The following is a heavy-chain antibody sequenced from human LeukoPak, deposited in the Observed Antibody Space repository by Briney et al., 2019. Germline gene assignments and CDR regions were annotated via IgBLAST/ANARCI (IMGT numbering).Heavy chain of an antibody. V-gene: IGHV4-61*01. CDR1: GASVSSGSYY. CDR3: VAGHSSGWYAL. J-gene: IGHJ4*02. Sequence: PSETLSLTCTVSGASVSSGSYYWSWIRQPPGKGLEWIGYIYYSGSTNYNPSLKSRVTISVDTSKNQFSLKLSSVTAADTAVYYCVAGHSSGWYALWGQGTLVTVSS. D-gene: IGHD6-19*01. CDR2: IYYSGST.